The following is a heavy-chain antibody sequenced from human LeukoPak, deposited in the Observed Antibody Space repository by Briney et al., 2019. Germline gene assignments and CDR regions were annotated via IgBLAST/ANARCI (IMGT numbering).Heavy chain of an antibody. Sequence: SETLSVTCAVYGGSFSGYYWSWIRQPPGKGLEWIGEINHSGSTNYNPSLKSRVTISVDTSKNQFSLKLSSVTAADTAVYYCARGYCSSTSCYDAFDIWGQGTMVTVSS. J-gene: IGHJ3*02. CDR1: GGSFSGYY. D-gene: IGHD2-2*01. CDR2: INHSGST. V-gene: IGHV4-34*01. CDR3: ARGYCSSTSCYDAFDI.